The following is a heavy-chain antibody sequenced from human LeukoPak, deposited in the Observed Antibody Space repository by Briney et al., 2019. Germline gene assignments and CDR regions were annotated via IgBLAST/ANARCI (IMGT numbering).Heavy chain of an antibody. D-gene: IGHD3-3*01. Sequence: SETLSLTCSVSGGSVDTSSYYWGWIRQPPGKGLEGIVIIYYGGSTYYNPSLKSRITISVDTSKNQFSLRLASVTAADTAVYYCAVFGVVLQAFDYWGQGTLVTVSS. J-gene: IGHJ4*02. CDR3: AVFGVVLQAFDY. CDR2: IYYGGST. V-gene: IGHV4-39*01. CDR1: GGSVDTSSYY.